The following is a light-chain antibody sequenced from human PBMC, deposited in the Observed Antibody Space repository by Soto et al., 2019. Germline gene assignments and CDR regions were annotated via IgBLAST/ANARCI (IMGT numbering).Light chain of an antibody. CDR3: CSYAGSSTYV. Sequence: QSVLTQPAFVSGSPGQSITISCTGTSSDVGSYNLVSWYQQHPGKAPKLMIYEVSKRPSGVSNRFSGSKSGNTASLTISGLQAEDEADYYCCSYAGSSTYVFGTGTKVTVL. V-gene: IGLV2-23*02. CDR2: EVS. J-gene: IGLJ1*01. CDR1: SSDVGSYNL.